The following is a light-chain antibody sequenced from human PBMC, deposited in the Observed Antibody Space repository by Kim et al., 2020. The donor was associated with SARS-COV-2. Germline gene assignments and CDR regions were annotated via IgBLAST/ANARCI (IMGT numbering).Light chain of an antibody. CDR1: QGSLNW. CDR2: EAA. V-gene: IGKV1-16*01. J-gene: IGKJ1*01. CDR3: QQYSTYPRT. Sequence: VGDGVAVGGRGSQGSLNWLAWFQQEPGKRRKALIQEAARWRSGGPSRFSGSGSGRDFTLTISSLQPEDFTTYYCQQYSTYPRTFGQGTKVDIK.